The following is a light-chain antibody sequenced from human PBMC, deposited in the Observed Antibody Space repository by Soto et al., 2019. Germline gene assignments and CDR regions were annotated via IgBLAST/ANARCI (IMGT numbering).Light chain of an antibody. V-gene: IGLV1-51*01. CDR1: SSNIGNNY. CDR3: GSWDSSLSAVV. CDR2: DNN. Sequence: QSVLTQPPSVSAAPGQKVTISCSGSSSNIGNNYVSWYQHLPGTAPKLLIYDNNKRPSGIPDRFSGSKSGTSATLGITGLQTGDEADYYCGSWDSSLSAVVFGGATHLTVL. J-gene: IGLJ7*01.